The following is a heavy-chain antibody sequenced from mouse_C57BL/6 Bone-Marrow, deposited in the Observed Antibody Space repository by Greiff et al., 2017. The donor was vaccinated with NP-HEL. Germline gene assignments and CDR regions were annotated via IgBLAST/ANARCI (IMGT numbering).Heavy chain of an antibody. CDR3: ESHGYPAWFAY. Sequence: DVKLVESGGGLVKPGGSLKLSCAASGFTFSSYAMSWVRQTPEKRLEWVATISDGGSYTYYPDNVKGRFTISIDNAKNNLYLQMSHLKSEDTAMYYCESHGYPAWFAYWGQGTLVTVSA. D-gene: IGHD2-2*01. V-gene: IGHV5-4*03. J-gene: IGHJ3*01. CDR1: GFTFSSYA. CDR2: ISDGGSYT.